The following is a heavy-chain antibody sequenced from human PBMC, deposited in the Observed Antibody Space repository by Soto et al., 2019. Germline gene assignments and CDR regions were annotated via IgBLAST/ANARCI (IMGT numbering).Heavy chain of an antibody. CDR2: FRSSGDDGTT. V-gene: IGHV3-23*01. J-gene: IGHJ4*02. CDR3: AKKVNSGSGSQYLDL. CDR1: GFTFSSYS. D-gene: IGHD3-10*01. Sequence: GGSLRLSCAASGFTFSSYSMSWVRQAPGKGLEWVSGFRSSGDDGTTYYTDSVKGRFTISRDNSKNTLFLQMNSLRAEDTAIYYCAKKVNSGSGSQYLDLWGQGTQVTVSS.